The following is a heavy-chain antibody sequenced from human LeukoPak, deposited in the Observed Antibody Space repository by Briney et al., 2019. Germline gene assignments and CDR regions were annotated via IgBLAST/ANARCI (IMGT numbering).Heavy chain of an antibody. CDR1: GFSFRSYG. D-gene: IGHD1-26*01. CDR2: IWHDGSKK. V-gene: IGHV3-30*02. J-gene: IGHJ4*02. Sequence: GGSLRLSCAASGFSFRSYGMHWVRQAPGKGLEWVAFIWHDGSKKKYGDFVKGRFTISRDNSKNTLYMQMNSLRAEDTAVYYCAKDLSYFVVYWGQGTLVTVSS. CDR3: AKDLSYFVVY.